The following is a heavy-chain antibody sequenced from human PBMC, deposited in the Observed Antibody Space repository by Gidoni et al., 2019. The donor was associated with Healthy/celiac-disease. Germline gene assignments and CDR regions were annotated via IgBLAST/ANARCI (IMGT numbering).Heavy chain of an antibody. V-gene: IGHV3-49*04. Sequence: EVQLVVSGGGLVQPGRSLRLSCPASGFTFGDYAMSWVRQAPGKGLEWVGFSRSKAYGGTTEDAASVKGRFTISRDDSKRIAYLQMNSLKTEDTAVYYCTREDHYDYVPDYGGQGTLVTVSS. D-gene: IGHD3-16*01. CDR2: SRSKAYGGTT. CDR3: TREDHYDYVPDY. CDR1: GFTFGDYA. J-gene: IGHJ4*02.